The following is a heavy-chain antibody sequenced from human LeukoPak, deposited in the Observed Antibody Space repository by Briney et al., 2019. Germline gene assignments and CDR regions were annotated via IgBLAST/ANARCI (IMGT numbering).Heavy chain of an antibody. CDR1: GFTFSSYA. J-gene: IGHJ4*02. D-gene: IGHD3-10*01. CDR2: ISGSGGST. CDR3: AKPLVPGVNPDPFDY. Sequence: PGGSLRLSCAASGFTFSSYAMSWVRQAPGKGLEWVSAISGSGGSTYYADSVKGRFTISRDNSKNTLYLQMNSLRAENTAVYYCAKPLVPGVNPDPFDYWGQGTLVTVSS. V-gene: IGHV3-23*01.